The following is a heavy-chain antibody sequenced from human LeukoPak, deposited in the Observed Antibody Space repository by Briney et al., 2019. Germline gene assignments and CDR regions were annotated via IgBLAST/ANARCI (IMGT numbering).Heavy chain of an antibody. CDR2: IYSGGST. Sequence: GGSLRLSCAASGFIVSNNYMSWVRQAPGKGLEWIAVIYSGGSTFHADSVKGRFIISRDNSKNTLYLQMNSLRVEDTAVYYCATGTHPGNWGQGTLVTVSS. D-gene: IGHD1-26*01. CDR1: GFIVSNNY. V-gene: IGHV3-66*01. J-gene: IGHJ4*02. CDR3: ATGTHPGN.